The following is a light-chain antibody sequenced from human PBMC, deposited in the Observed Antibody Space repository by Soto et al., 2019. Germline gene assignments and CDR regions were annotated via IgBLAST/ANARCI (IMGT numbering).Light chain of an antibody. V-gene: IGKV1-5*03. CDR3: QQYNGYWT. Sequence: DIQMTQSPSTLSASVGDRVTITCRASQSISDSLAWYLQKPGKAPKLLIYEASNLKSGVPSRFRGSGSGTEYTLTISSLQPDDFASYYCQQYNGYWTFGQGTKVEIK. CDR2: EAS. J-gene: IGKJ1*01. CDR1: QSISDS.